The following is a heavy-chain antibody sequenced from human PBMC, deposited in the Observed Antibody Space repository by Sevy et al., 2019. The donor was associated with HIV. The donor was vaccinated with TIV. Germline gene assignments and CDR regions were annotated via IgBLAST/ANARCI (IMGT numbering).Heavy chain of an antibody. D-gene: IGHD2-21*02. CDR2: ITPFFGTA. J-gene: IGHJ4*02. V-gene: IGHV1-69*05. CDR3: ARGNAVTARGDYFEL. CDR1: GGTFSNHA. Sequence: ASVKVSCKASGGTFSNHAIDWVRQAPGQGLEWMGGITPFFGTANYAQKLQDRITIKTDESTSAAYMELSSLTSEDTAAYYCARGNAVTARGDYFELWGQGTLVTVSS.